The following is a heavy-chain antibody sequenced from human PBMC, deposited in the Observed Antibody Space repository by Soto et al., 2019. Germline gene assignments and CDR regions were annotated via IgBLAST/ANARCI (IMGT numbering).Heavy chain of an antibody. Sequence: QVQLVESGGGVVQPGRSLRLSCAASGFTFSSYAMHWVRQAPGKGLEWVAVISYDGSNKYYADSVKGRFTISRDNSKNTLYLQMNSLRAEDTAVYYCARDPGGGFDYWGQGTLVTVSS. CDR2: ISYDGSNK. D-gene: IGHD3-16*01. CDR3: ARDPGGGFDY. J-gene: IGHJ4*02. CDR1: GFTFSSYA. V-gene: IGHV3-30-3*01.